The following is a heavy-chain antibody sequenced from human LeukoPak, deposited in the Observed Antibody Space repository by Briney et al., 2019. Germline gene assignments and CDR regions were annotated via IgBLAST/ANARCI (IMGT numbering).Heavy chain of an antibody. J-gene: IGHJ3*01. CDR2: IWYDGSKK. D-gene: IGHD3-3*01. CDR3: AKPLRFWEWLGAHDAFDG. V-gene: IGHV3-33*06. CDR1: GFTFSNYG. Sequence: AGGSLRLSCAASGFTFSNYGMHWVRQAPGKGLEWVALIWYDGSKKYYADSVKGRFTISRDNSKNTLYLQMNSLRAEDTAVYYCAKPLRFWEWLGAHDAFDGWGQGIMVTVSS.